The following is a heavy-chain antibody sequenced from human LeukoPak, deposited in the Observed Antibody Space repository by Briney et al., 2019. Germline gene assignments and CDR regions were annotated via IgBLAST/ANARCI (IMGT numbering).Heavy chain of an antibody. Sequence: ASVKVSCKASGYTFTSYDINWVRQATGQGLEWMGWMNPNRGNTGYAQKFQGRVTITRNTSISTAYMELSSLRSEDTAVYYCAREMALSLYDFWSGYPFDPWGQGTLVTVSS. D-gene: IGHD3-3*01. J-gene: IGHJ5*02. CDR2: MNPNRGNT. V-gene: IGHV1-8*03. CDR3: AREMALSLYDFWSGYPFDP. CDR1: GYTFTSYD.